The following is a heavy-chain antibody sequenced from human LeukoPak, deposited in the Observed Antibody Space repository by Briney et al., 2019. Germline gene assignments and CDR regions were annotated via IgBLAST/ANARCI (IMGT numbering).Heavy chain of an antibody. CDR3: ARDAVGTANAV. V-gene: IGHV3-7*01. CDR1: GFTFSSYW. CDR2: INHNGNVN. J-gene: IGHJ6*02. Sequence: GGSLRLSCAASGFTFSSYWMNWARQAPGKGLEWVASINHNGNVNYYVDSVKGRFTISRDNAKNSLYLQMSNLRAEDTAVYYCARDAVGTANAVWGQGTTVTVSS. D-gene: IGHD5-18*01.